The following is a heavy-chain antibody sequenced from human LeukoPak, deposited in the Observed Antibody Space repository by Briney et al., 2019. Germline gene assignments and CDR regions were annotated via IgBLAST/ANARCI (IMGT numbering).Heavy chain of an antibody. CDR2: IYRDESTT. D-gene: IGHD3-22*01. CDR3: ARGGDRSGYYWVDD. CDR1: GITLGTDW. J-gene: IGHJ4*02. Sequence: GGSLRLSCAGTGITLGTDWMHWVRQAPGQGLVWVSRIYRDESTTKYADSVKGRFTISRDNAKNTLYLQMNSLRAEDTAVYYCARGGDRSGYYWVDDWGQGTLVTVSS. V-gene: IGHV3-74*01.